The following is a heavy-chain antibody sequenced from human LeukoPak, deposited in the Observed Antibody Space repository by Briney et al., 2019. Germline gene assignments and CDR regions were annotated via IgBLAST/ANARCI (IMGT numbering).Heavy chain of an antibody. Sequence: PGGSLRLSCAASGFTFSSYWMTWVRQAPGKGLEWVANIRQDGSEKYYVDSVKGRFTISRDNSKNTLYLQMNSLRAEDTAVYYCAKFLRGGTIFRGAFDIWGQGTMVTVSS. V-gene: IGHV3-7*03. D-gene: IGHD3-10*02. J-gene: IGHJ3*02. CDR2: IRQDGSEK. CDR1: GFTFSSYW. CDR3: AKFLRGGTIFRGAFDI.